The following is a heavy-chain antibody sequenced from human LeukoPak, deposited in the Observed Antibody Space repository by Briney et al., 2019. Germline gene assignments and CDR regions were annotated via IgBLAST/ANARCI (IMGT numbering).Heavy chain of an antibody. CDR1: GGSISSSSYY. D-gene: IGHD3-3*01. J-gene: IGHJ4*02. CDR3: ARGPLRFFDY. CDR2: IYYSGST. V-gene: IGHV4-39*07. Sequence: MTSETLSLTCTVSGGSISSSSYYWGWIRQPPGKGLEWIGSIYYSGSTYYNTSLKSRVTISVDTSKNQFSLKLSSVTAADTAVYYCARGPLRFFDYWGQGTLVTVSS.